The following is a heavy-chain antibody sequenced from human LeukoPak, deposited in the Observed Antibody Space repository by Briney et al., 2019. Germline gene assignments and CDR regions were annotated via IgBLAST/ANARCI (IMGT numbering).Heavy chain of an antibody. D-gene: IGHD3-9*01. Sequence: SQTLSLTCTVSGGSISSGGYYWSWIRQPPGKGLEWNGYISHSGSTYYNPSLKSRVTISVDTSKNQFSLKLSSVTAADTAVYYCARGKSRDDILTGYYLGNGIWFDPWGQGTLVTVSS. CDR2: ISHSGST. CDR1: GGSISSGGYY. CDR3: ARGKSRDDILTGYYLGNGIWFDP. V-gene: IGHV4-30-2*01. J-gene: IGHJ5*02.